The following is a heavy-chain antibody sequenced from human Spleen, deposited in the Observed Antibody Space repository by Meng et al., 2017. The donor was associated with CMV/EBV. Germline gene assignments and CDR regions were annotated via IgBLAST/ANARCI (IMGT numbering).Heavy chain of an antibody. CDR2: IWYDGSNK. V-gene: IGHV3-33*01. CDR1: RFTFSSYG. Sequence: GESLKISCAASRFTFSSYGMHWVRQAPGKGLEWVAVIWYDGSNKYYADSVKGRFTISRDNSKNTLYLQMISLRAGDTAVYYCARDGDSRNWPLYYYGMDVWGQGTTVTVSS. J-gene: IGHJ6*02. CDR3: ARDGDSRNWPLYYYGMDV. D-gene: IGHD6-13*01.